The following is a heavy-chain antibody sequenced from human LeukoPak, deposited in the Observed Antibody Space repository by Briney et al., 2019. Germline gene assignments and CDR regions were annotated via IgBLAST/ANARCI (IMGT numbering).Heavy chain of an antibody. J-gene: IGHJ6*02. Sequence: GGSLRLSCAASGFTFSSYAMHWVRQAPGKGLEYVSAISSNGGSTYYANSVKGRFTISRDNSKNTLYLQMGSLRAEDMAVYYCARGSSGSYYKDYYYYGMDVWGQGTTVTVSS. CDR3: ARGSSGSYYKDYYYYGMDV. CDR1: GFTFSSYA. V-gene: IGHV3-64*01. D-gene: IGHD3-10*01. CDR2: ISSNGGST.